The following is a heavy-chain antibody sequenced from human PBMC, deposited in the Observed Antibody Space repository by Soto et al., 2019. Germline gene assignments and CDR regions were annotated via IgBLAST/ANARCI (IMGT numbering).Heavy chain of an antibody. CDR2: ISWNSGSI. J-gene: IGHJ4*02. Sequence: GGSLRLSCAASGFTFDDYAMHWVRQAPGKGLEWVSGISWNSGSIGYADSVKGRFTISRDNAKNSLYLQMNSLRAEDTALYYCAKGHYDILTGLPGYFDYWGQGTLVTVSS. V-gene: IGHV3-9*01. D-gene: IGHD3-9*01. CDR3: AKGHYDILTGLPGYFDY. CDR1: GFTFDDYA.